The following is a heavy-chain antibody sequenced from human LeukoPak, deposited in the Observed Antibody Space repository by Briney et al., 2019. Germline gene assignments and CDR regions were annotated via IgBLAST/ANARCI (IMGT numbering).Heavy chain of an antibody. V-gene: IGHV3-23*01. CDR2: ICGSASHT. CDR3: AKGGDCSSTDCCDGRMDG. J-gene: IGHJ6*04. CDR1: GFTFSDYA. D-gene: IGHD2-2*01. Sequence: PGGSLRLSCAASGFTFSDYAMCWVRHAPRTGLEWVSVICGSASHTYYADSVKGRFTSSRENSKKTMYLKMSSLRATDTEVYSCAKGGDCSSTDCCDGRMDGWGKGSTVTV.